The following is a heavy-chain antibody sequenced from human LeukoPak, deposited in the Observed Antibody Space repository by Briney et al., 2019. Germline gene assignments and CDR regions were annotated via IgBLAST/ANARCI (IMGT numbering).Heavy chain of an antibody. J-gene: IGHJ5*02. D-gene: IGHD3-10*01. V-gene: IGHV4-59*01. CDR1: GGSISSYY. CDR3: ARNLGTMVRGVITWFNP. CDR2: IYYSGST. Sequence: SETLSLTCTVSGGSISSYYWSWIRQPPGKGLEWIGYIYYSGSTNYNPSLKSRVTISVDTSKNQFSLKLSSVTAADTAVYYCARNLGTMVRGVITWFNPWGQGTLVTVSS.